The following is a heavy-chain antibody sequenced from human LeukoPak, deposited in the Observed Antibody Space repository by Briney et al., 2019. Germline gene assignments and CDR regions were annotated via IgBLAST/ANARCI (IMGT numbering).Heavy chain of an antibody. CDR2: ISRSGENV. V-gene: IGHV3-48*02. CDR1: GFSFRSYW. CDR3: AKDEGRPEY. J-gene: IGHJ4*02. Sequence: PGGSLRLSCEASGFSFRSYWMNWVRQAPGKGLECVAHISRSGENVQYADSVKGRFTISRDITKNSLYLQMNSLRDEDTAVYYCAKDEGRPEYWGQGTLVTVSS.